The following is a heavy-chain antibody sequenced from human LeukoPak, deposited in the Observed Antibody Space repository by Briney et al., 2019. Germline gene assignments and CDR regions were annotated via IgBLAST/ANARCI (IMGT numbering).Heavy chain of an antibody. CDR1: GGSISSYY. CDR3: ARGYDFWSGYYTPIYYYYYGMDV. D-gene: IGHD3-3*01. Sequence: SETLSLTCTVSGGSISSYYWSWIRQPPGKGLEWIGYIYYSGSTNYNPSLKSRVTITVDTSKNQFSLKLSSVTAADTAVYYCARGYDFWSGYYTPIYYYYYGMDVWGQGTTVTVSS. CDR2: IYYSGST. J-gene: IGHJ6*02. V-gene: IGHV4-59*01.